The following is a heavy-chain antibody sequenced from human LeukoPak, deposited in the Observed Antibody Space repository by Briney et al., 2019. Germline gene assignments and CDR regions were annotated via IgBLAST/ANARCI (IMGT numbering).Heavy chain of an antibody. CDR1: RFTFSSYG. CDR3: ARDDVAVTGALDF. J-gene: IGHJ4*02. D-gene: IGHD6-19*01. V-gene: IGHV3-33*08. CDR2: IWYDGSNK. Sequence: PGGSLRLSCAASRFTFSSYGMHWVRQAPGKGLEWVAVIWYDGSNKYYADSVKGRFTISRDNSKNTLYLQMNSLRAEDTAVYYCARDDVAVTGALDFWGQGTLVTVSS.